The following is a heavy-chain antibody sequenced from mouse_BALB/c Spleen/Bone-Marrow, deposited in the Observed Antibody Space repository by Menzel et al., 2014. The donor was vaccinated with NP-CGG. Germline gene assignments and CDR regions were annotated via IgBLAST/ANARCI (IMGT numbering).Heavy chain of an antibody. D-gene: IGHD2-1*01. Sequence: VKLMESGPSLVQPSQSLSITCTVSGFSLTSYGVHWVRQSPGKGLEWLGVIWRGGSTDYNAAFMSRLSITKDNSKSQVFFKMNSLQADDTAIYYCAKRGNYGYFDYRGQGTTLTVSS. CDR3: AKRGNYGYFDY. V-gene: IGHV2-5-1*01. CDR1: GFSLTSYG. CDR2: IWRGGST. J-gene: IGHJ2*01.